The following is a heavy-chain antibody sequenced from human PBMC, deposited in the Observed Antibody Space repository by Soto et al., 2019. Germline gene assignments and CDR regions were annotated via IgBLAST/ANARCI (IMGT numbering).Heavy chain of an antibody. CDR1: GYTFTSYA. J-gene: IGHJ3*02. D-gene: IGHD3-9*01. CDR2: INAGNGNT. CDR3: ASRYFDWLFRTEGLDAFDI. V-gene: IGHV1-3*01. Sequence: ASVKVSCKASGYTFTSYAMHWVRQAPGQRLEWMGWINAGNGNTKYSQKFQGRVTITRDTSASTAYMELSSLRSEDTAVYYCASRYFDWLFRTEGLDAFDIWGQGTMVTVSS.